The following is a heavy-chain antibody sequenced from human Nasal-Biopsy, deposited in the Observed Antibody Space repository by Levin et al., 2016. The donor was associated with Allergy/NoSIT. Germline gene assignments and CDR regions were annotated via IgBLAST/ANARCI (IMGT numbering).Heavy chain of an antibody. CDR1: GGSISQYY. CDR2: CITLAAV. Sequence: SETLSLTCTASGGSISQYYWSWVRQTPREGTGVDWIPCITLAAVPTIPPVGSRVTISEETPGKQFSLRLSSVTAADTAVYYCATCSGHCYDFGYAMDVWGQGITVIVSS. V-gene: IGHV4-59*01. D-gene: IGHD6-25*01. CDR3: ATCSGHCYDFGYAMDV. J-gene: IGHJ6*02.